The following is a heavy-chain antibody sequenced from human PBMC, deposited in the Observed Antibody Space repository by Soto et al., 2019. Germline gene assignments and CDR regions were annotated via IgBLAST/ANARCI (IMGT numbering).Heavy chain of an antibody. Sequence: RLSWAASGFTLNSNAMSWVRQAPGKGLEWVSAISGSGGSTYYADSVKGRFTISRDNSKNTMYLQMNSLRAEDTAVYYCGKDRARSPPDFSGPGPLVTVST. J-gene: IGHJ4*02. D-gene: IGHD6-19*01. CDR3: GKDRARSPPDF. CDR1: GFTLNSNA. V-gene: IGHV3-23*01. CDR2: ISGSGGST.